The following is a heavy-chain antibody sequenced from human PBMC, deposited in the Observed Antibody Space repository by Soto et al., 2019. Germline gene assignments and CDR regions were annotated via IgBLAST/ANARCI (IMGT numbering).Heavy chain of an antibody. Sequence: AXESLRLSFVAPGFIFRTYCMHGVRQAPGKGLEWVADISYDGSNTFYAESVKGRFTISRDNSKNTLYLQMSSLRGEDTAVYYCAKDEGSWYLDYWGQGTRSPSPQ. CDR3: AKDEGSWYLDY. J-gene: IGHJ4*02. CDR2: ISYDGSNT. CDR1: GFIFRTYC. V-gene: IGHV3-30*18. D-gene: IGHD3-10*01.